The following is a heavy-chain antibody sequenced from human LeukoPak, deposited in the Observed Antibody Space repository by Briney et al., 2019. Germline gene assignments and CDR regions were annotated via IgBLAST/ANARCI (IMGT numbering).Heavy chain of an antibody. Sequence: GDSVKVSCKISGQTLNEVSMHWMRQAPGKGLEWMGGFDPEDFKTIYAHKFQGRVTMTEDTSTDTAYMELRSLRSEDTALYYCATSDSDYLQIRGNAFDLWGQGTMVTVSS. CDR1: GQTLNEVS. D-gene: IGHD3-10*01. CDR3: ATSDSDYLQIRGNAFDL. CDR2: FDPEDFKT. J-gene: IGHJ3*01. V-gene: IGHV1-24*01.